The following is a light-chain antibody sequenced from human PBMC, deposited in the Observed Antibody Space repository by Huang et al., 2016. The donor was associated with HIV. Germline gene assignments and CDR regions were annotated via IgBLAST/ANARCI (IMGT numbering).Light chain of an antibody. CDR2: GAS. J-gene: IGKJ1*01. CDR3: QQGYSTPWT. CDR1: QSIGRL. Sequence: DIQLTQSPSSLSAYVGDRVTVTCRASQSIGRLLNWYQQEPGKAPKLLIYGASTLQSGGPSRFSGSGSGTHFTLTINTVQPEDSGTFLCQQGYSTPWTFGQGTKL. V-gene: IGKV1-39*01.